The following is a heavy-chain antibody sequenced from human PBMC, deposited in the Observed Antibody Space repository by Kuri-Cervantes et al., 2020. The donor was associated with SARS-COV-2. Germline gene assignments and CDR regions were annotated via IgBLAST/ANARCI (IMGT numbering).Heavy chain of an antibody. Sequence: ASVKVSCKASGYTFTSYAMHWVRQAPGQRLEWMGWINAGNGNTKYSQKSQGRVTITRDTSASTAYMELSSLRSEDTAVYYCALLWFGELPDDYWGQGTLVTVSS. CDR3: ALLWFGELPDDY. J-gene: IGHJ4*02. CDR1: GYTFTSYA. CDR2: INAGNGNT. V-gene: IGHV1-3*01. D-gene: IGHD3-10*01.